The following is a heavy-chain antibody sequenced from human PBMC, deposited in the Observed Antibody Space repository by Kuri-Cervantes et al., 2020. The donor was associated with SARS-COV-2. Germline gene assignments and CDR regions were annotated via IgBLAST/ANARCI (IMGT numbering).Heavy chain of an antibody. CDR1: GYSFISYW. V-gene: IGHV5-51*01. J-gene: IGHJ3*02. Sequence: GGSLRLSCKGSGYSFISYWIAWVRQVPGKGLECMGIIYPGDSDTTYSPSFQGQVTISADKSVSTAYLQWSSLKASDTAMYYCSRGGDYYDSSGYYYVHFIDAFDIWGQGTMVTVSS. CDR3: SRGGDYYDSSGYYYVHFIDAFDI. D-gene: IGHD3-22*01. CDR2: IYPGDSDT.